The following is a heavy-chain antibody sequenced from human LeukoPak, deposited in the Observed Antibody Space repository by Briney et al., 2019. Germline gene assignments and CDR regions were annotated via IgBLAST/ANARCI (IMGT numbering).Heavy chain of an antibody. CDR3: ARLNFGSEDY. J-gene: IGHJ4*02. CDR2: ISAYNGNT. D-gene: IGHD3-10*01. CDR1: GYTFTSCG. Sequence: ASVKVSCKTSGYTFTSCGISWVRQAPGQGLEWMGWISAYNGNTNYAQKFQGRVTVTTETSTSTAYMELRSLRFDDTAVYYCARLNFGSEDYWGQGTLVTVSS. V-gene: IGHV1-18*01.